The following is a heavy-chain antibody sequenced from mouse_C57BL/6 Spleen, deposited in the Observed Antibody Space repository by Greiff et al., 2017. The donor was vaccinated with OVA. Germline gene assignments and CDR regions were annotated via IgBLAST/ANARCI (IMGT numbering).Heavy chain of an antibody. Sequence: VHVKQSGAELVRPGSSVKMSCKTSGYTFTSYGINWVKQRPGQGLEWIGYIYIGNGYTEYNEKFKGKATLTSDTSSSTAYMQLSSLTSEDSAIYFCARPSYYYGSSYSWYFDVWGTGTTVTVSS. D-gene: IGHD1-1*01. CDR1: GYTFTSYG. J-gene: IGHJ1*03. CDR2: IYIGNGYT. CDR3: ARPSYYYGSSYSWYFDV. V-gene: IGHV1-58*01.